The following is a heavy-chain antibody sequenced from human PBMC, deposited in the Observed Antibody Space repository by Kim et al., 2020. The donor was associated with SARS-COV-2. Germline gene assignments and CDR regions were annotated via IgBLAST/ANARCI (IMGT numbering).Heavy chain of an antibody. Sequence: SETLSLTCTVSGGSISSSSYYWGWIRQPPGKGLEWIGSIYYSGSTYYNPSLKSRVTISVDTSKNQFSLKLSSVTAADTAVYYCVRHEITSRLVATVHFDYWGQGTLVTVSS. CDR3: VRHEITSRLVATVHFDY. V-gene: IGHV4-39*01. CDR2: IYYSGST. J-gene: IGHJ4*02. D-gene: IGHD5-12*01. CDR1: GGSISSSSYY.